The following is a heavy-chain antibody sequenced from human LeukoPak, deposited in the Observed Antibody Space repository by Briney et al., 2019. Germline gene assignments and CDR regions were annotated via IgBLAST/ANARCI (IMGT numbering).Heavy chain of an antibody. J-gene: IGHJ3*02. V-gene: IGHV4-39*07. CDR1: GGSISSSSYY. Sequence: SETLSLTCTVSGGSISSSSYYWGWLRQPPGKGLEWFGSIYYSGSTYYNPSRKSRVTISVDTSKNQFSLKLSSVTAADTAVYYCARDWNPGGAFDIWGQGTMVTVSS. CDR2: IYYSGST. D-gene: IGHD1-1*01. CDR3: ARDWNPGGAFDI.